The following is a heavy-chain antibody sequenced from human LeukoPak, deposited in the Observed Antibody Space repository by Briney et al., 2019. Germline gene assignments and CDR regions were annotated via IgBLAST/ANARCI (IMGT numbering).Heavy chain of an antibody. CDR1: GFTFSNYG. CDR2: ISSGSRSI. J-gene: IGHJ4*02. D-gene: IGHD4-17*01. V-gene: IGHV3-21*01. Sequence: KSGGSLRLSCAASGFTFSNYGMNWLRQAPGKGLEWVSFISSGSRSIYYADSVKGRFTISRDNAKNSLSLQMNSLRTEDTAVYYCARDNYDYGDYYFDYWGQGTLVTVSS. CDR3: ARDNYDYGDYYFDY.